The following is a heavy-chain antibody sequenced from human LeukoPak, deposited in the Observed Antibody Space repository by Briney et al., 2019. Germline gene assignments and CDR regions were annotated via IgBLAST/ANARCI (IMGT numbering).Heavy chain of an antibody. CDR1: GGSISSYY. Sequence: SETLSLTCTVSGGSISSYYWSWIRQPPGKGLEWIGYIYYRGSTNYNPSLKSRVTISVDTSKNQFSLKLGSVTAADTAVYYCARHKPVNYYYGMDVWGQGTTVAVSS. CDR2: IYYRGST. J-gene: IGHJ6*02. CDR3: ARHKPVNYYYGMDV. V-gene: IGHV4-59*08.